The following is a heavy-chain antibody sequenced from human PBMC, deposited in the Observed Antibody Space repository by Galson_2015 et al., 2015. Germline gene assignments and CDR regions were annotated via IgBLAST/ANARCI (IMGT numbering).Heavy chain of an antibody. CDR1: GFAFSSYA. D-gene: IGHD2-15*01. CDR2: IGDSGANT. J-gene: IGHJ4*02. Sequence: SLRLSCAVSGFAFSSYAMGWVRQAPGTGLEGVSSIGDSGANTKYADSVKGRFTISRDNSKNTLYLQMNSLRADDTAVYYCAKGGPYCSGGNCHGVFDSWGQGTLVTVSS. V-gene: IGHV3-23*01. CDR3: AKGGPYCSGGNCHGVFDS.